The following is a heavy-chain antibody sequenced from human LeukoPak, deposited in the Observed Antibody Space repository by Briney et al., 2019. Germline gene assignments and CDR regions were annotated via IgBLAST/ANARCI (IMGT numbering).Heavy chain of an antibody. CDR2: ISYDGSNK. CDR1: GFTFSSYA. CDR3: ARDQSGLWFGELLYGMDV. D-gene: IGHD3-10*01. V-gene: IGHV3-30-3*01. Sequence: GGSLRLSCAASGFTFSSYAMHWVRQAPGKGLEWVAVISYDGSNKYYADSVKGRFTISRDNSENTLYLQMNSLRAEDTAVYYCARDQSGLWFGELLYGMDVWGQGTTVTVSS. J-gene: IGHJ6*02.